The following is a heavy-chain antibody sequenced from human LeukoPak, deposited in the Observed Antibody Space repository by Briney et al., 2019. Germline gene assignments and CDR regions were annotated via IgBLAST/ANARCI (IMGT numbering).Heavy chain of an antibody. CDR2: INHSGST. D-gene: IGHD3-10*01. Sequence: SETLSLTCTVSGGSISSYYWSWIRQPPGKGLEWIGEINHSGSTNYNPSLKSRVTIAVDTSKNQFSLKLSSVTAADTAVYYCARGYYYGSGSYYKKDYYYMDVWGKGTTVTVSS. J-gene: IGHJ6*03. CDR1: GGSISSYY. CDR3: ARGYYYGSGSYYKKDYYYMDV. V-gene: IGHV4-34*01.